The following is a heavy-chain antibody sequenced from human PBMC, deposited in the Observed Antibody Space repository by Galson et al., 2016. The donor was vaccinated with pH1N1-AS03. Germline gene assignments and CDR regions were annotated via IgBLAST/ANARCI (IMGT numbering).Heavy chain of an antibody. J-gene: IGHJ4*02. CDR1: GGSLAGSKYY. Sequence: SETLSLTCIVSGGSLAGSKYYWGWIRQTPGKGLEWLGTIAYDGYTHYNPSLKSRVTVSVDTSKNEFSLRLTSVAAADTAMYYSWLWGPRDSSCWSGREQRGQGRMVTVSS. CDR2: IAYDGYT. V-gene: IGHV4-39*07. CDR3: WLWGPRDSSCWSGREQ. D-gene: IGHD1/OR15-1a*01.